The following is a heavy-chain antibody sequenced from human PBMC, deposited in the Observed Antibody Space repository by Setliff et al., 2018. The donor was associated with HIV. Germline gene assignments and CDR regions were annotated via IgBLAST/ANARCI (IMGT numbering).Heavy chain of an antibody. Sequence: KTGGSLRLSCAGSGFTFTDAWLSWVRQAPGKGLEWVARIKSKTNGGDGTADYATPVRVRFNISRDESRETVYLQMNRLKTEDTAMYYCTTAPFTMIIVDINKGAFDIWGQGTMVTVSS. J-gene: IGHJ3*02. CDR1: GFTFTDAW. D-gene: IGHD3-22*01. V-gene: IGHV3-15*01. CDR2: IKSKTNGGDGTA. CDR3: TTAPFTMIIVDINKGAFDI.